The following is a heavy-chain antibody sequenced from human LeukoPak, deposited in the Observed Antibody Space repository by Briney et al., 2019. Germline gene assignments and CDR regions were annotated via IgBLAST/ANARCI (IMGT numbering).Heavy chain of an antibody. CDR2: ISGSGGST. D-gene: IGHD6-19*01. V-gene: IGHV3-23*01. CDR3: ARDMNPPDSGWYFGSYWSYYGMDV. CDR1: GFTFSSYA. Sequence: GGSLRLSCAASGFTFSSYAMSWVRQAPGKGLEWVSAISGSGGSTYYADSVKGRFTISRDNSKNTPYLQMNSLRAEDTAVYYCARDMNPPDSGWYFGSYWSYYGMDVWGQGTTVTVSS. J-gene: IGHJ6*02.